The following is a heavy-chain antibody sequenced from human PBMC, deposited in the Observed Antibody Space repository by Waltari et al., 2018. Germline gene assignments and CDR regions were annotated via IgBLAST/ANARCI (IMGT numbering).Heavy chain of an antibody. CDR1: GDSIRSPF. Sequence: VQLQESGPGLVKPSETLSLRCNVSGDSIRSPFWSWIRQAPGKGLEWIGHMYFSGTKDYNPSLKRRVAISIDTSKNHFSLNLRSVTAADTAIYYCARLPRGSVIIGAFDIWGQGTQVTVSS. CDR2: MYFSGTK. CDR3: ARLPRGSVIIGAFDI. V-gene: IGHV4-59*11. J-gene: IGHJ3*02. D-gene: IGHD3-22*01.